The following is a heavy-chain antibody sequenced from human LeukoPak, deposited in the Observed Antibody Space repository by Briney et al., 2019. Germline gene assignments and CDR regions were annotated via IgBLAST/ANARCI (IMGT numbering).Heavy chain of an antibody. CDR2: ISYDGSNK. Sequence: GGSLRLSCAASGFTFSSYAMHWVRQAPGKGLEWVAVISYDGSNKYYADSVKGRFTISRDNSKNTLYLQMNSLRAEDTAVYYCASSSYYYDSSGLTHFDYWGQGTLVTVSS. CDR1: GFTFSSYA. J-gene: IGHJ4*02. D-gene: IGHD3-22*01. V-gene: IGHV3-30*14. CDR3: ASSSYYYDSSGLTHFDY.